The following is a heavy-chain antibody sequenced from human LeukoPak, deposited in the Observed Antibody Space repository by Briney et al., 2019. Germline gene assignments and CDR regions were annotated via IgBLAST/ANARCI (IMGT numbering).Heavy chain of an antibody. Sequence: SETLSLTCTVSGGSISSGDYYWSWIRQPPGKGLEWIVYIYYSGSTYYNPSLKSRVTISVDTSKNQFSLKLSSVTAADTAVYYCAREVYYYDSSGYYEYYFDYWGQGTLVTVSS. D-gene: IGHD3-22*01. CDR2: IYYSGST. CDR3: AREVYYYDSSGYYEYYFDY. J-gene: IGHJ4*02. CDR1: GGSISSGDYY. V-gene: IGHV4-30-4*01.